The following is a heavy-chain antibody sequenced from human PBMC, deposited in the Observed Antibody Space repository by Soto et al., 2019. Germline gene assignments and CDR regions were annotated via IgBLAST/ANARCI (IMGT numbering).Heavy chain of an antibody. CDR1: GGSISSSGYY. CDR3: ARAMVPAAHYTWFDP. V-gene: IGHV4-39*07. J-gene: IGHJ5*02. CDR2: IYYSGST. D-gene: IGHD2-2*01. Sequence: SETLSLTCTVSGGSISSSGYYWGWIRQPPGKGLEWIGSIYYSGSTYYNPSLKSRVTISVDTSKNQFSLKLSSVTAADTAVYYCARAMVPAAHYTWFDPWGQGTLVTVSS.